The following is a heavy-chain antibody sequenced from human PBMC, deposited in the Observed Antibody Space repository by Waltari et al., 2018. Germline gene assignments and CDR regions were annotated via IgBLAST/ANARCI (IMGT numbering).Heavy chain of an antibody. V-gene: IGHV3-74*03. CDR2: ISSDASDT. CDR3: ARVSRRTYRSPVPGRHYYYGMDV. D-gene: IGHD1-1*01. J-gene: IGHJ6*02. Sequence: EEQLVESGGGLVQPGDSLRLSCAASGFTFSSFWMNWVRQAPGKGPMWVSRISSDASDTTYADSVKGRFTISRENARNTLYLQMNRLRAEDTAVYFCARVSRRTYRSPVPGRHYYYGMDVWGPGTTVTVSS. CDR1: GFTFSSFW.